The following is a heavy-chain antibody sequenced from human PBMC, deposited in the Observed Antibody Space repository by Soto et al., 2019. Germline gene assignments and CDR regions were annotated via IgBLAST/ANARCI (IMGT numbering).Heavy chain of an antibody. Sequence: QLQLQESGPGLVKPSETLSLTCTVSGGSISSSSYYWGWIRQPPGKGLEWIGSLFYSGSTYYNPSLKGRLPISVDTAKNQFPLKLSSVTAADTAVYYCASVAAAGGGTFNWFDPWGQGTLVTVSS. CDR2: LFYSGST. CDR1: GGSISSSSYY. V-gene: IGHV4-39*01. J-gene: IGHJ5*02. CDR3: ASVAAAGGGTFNWFDP. D-gene: IGHD6-13*01.